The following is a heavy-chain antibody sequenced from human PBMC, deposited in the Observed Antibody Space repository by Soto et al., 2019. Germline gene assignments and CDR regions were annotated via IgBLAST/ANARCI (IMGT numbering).Heavy chain of an antibody. CDR3: ARGGGPYIWFNEF. Sequence: SVKVSCKDSGGLFSSFAISWVRQAPGQGLEWMGGIIPVFGTTNYAQKFQGRVTITADESTNTAYMELSSLTSDDTAMYYCARGGGPYIWFNEFWGQGTQVTVSS. J-gene: IGHJ4*02. D-gene: IGHD3-10*01. V-gene: IGHV1-69*13. CDR2: IIPVFGTT. CDR1: GGLFSSFA.